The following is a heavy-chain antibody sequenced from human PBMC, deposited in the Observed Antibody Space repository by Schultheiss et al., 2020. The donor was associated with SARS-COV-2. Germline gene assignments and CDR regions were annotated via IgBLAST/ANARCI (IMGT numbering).Heavy chain of an antibody. D-gene: IGHD6-6*01. Sequence: SETLSLTCTVSGGSISSYYWSWIRQPPGKGLEWIGYIDYSGRIFYNPSLKSRLTISVDTSKNQFSLKLTSVTAADTAVYYCARANDYSSSSYYFDYWGQGTLVTVSS. CDR1: GGSISSYY. V-gene: IGHV4-59*08. J-gene: IGHJ4*02. CDR3: ARANDYSSSSYYFDY. CDR2: IDYSGRI.